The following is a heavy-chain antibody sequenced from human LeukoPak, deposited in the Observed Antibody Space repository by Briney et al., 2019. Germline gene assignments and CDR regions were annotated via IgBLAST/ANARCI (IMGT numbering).Heavy chain of an antibody. J-gene: IGHJ3*02. Sequence: PGGSLRLSCAASGFTFSSYSMNWVRQAPGKGLEWVSSISSSSSYIYYADSVKGRFTISRDNAKNSLYLQMNSLRAEDTAVYYCAREPVTVTTLGAFDIWGQGTMVTVSS. V-gene: IGHV3-21*01. CDR2: ISSSSSYI. CDR1: GFTFSSYS. CDR3: AREPVTVTTLGAFDI. D-gene: IGHD4-11*01.